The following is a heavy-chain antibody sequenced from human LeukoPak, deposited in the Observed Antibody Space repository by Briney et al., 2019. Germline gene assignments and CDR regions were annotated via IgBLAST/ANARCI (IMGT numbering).Heavy chain of an antibody. V-gene: IGHV3-30-3*01. CDR3: ARVGYTAMAAYDYYCMDV. J-gene: IGHJ6*02. D-gene: IGHD5-18*01. CDR2: ISYDGSNK. CDR1: GFTFSSYA. Sequence: PGGSLRLSCAASGFTFSSYAMHWVRQAPGKGLEWVAVISYDGSNKYYADSVKGRFTISRDNSKNTLYLQMNSLRAEDTAVYYCARVGYTAMAAYDYYCMDVWGQGTTVTVSS.